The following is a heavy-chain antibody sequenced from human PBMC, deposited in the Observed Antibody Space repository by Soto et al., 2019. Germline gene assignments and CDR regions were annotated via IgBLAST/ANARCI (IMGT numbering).Heavy chain of an antibody. CDR1: GGSVSSVGYY. J-gene: IGHJ6*02. CDR2: IYSNGNT. Sequence: QVQLQESGPGLVRPSQTLSLTCIVSGGSVSSVGYYCSWVRQHLGTGLEWIGYIYSNGNTYYDPSLKSRVTISVDTSKNQFSLNLNSVTAADTAVYWCARGKPFSGMDVWGQGTTVTVSS. V-gene: IGHV4-31*03. CDR3: ARGKPFSGMDV.